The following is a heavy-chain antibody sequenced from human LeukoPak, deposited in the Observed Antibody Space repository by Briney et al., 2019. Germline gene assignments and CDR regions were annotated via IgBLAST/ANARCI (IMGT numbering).Heavy chain of an antibody. Sequence: SETLSLTCAVYGGSFSGYYWSWIRQPPGKGLEWIGEINHSGSTNYNPSLKSRVTISVDTSKNQFSLKLSSVTAADTAVYYCARRSRYSDYVDFWGQGTLVTVSS. CDR2: INHSGST. J-gene: IGHJ4*02. CDR3: ARRSRYSDYVDF. V-gene: IGHV4-34*01. CDR1: GGSFSGYY. D-gene: IGHD5-18*01.